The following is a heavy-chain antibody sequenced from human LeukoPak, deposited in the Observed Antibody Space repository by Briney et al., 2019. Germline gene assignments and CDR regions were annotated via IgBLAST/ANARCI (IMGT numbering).Heavy chain of an antibody. CDR2: IYYSGST. V-gene: IGHV4-30-4*01. CDR1: GGSISSGDYY. Sequence: SQTLSLTCTVSGGSISSGDYYWSWIRQPPGKGLEWIGYIYYSGSTYYNPSLKSRVTISVDTSKNQFSLKLSSVTAADTAVYYCARGFGSGWYHAFDIWGQGTMVTVSS. J-gene: IGHJ3*02. D-gene: IGHD6-19*01. CDR3: ARGFGSGWYHAFDI.